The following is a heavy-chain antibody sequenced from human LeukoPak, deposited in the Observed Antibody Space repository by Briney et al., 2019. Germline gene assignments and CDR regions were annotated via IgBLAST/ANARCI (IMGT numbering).Heavy chain of an antibody. CDR1: GGSISSSSYY. J-gene: IGHJ5*02. D-gene: IGHD6-19*01. V-gene: IGHV4-39*06. CDR2: IYYSGST. Sequence: PSETLSLTCTVSGGSISSSSYYWGWIRQPPGKGPEWIGSIYYSGSTNYNPSLKSRVTISLDTSKNQFPLKLTSVTAADTAVYYCASVRGYSSGWYASGFDPWGQGTLVTVSS. CDR3: ASVRGYSSGWYASGFDP.